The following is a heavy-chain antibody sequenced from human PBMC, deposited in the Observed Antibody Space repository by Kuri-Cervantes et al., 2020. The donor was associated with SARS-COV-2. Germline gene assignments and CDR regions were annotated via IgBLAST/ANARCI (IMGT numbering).Heavy chain of an antibody. V-gene: IGHV1-2*02. CDR3: STPRKDRRETSVSAFDT. J-gene: IGHJ3*02. CDR2: INPNSGGT. Sequence: ASVKVSCMASGYTFTGYYMHWVRQAPGQGLEWMGWINPNSGGTNYAQKFQGRVTMTRDTSISTAYMELSRLRSDDTAVYYCSTPRKDRRETSVSAFDTWGQGTMVTVSS. CDR1: GYTFTGYY.